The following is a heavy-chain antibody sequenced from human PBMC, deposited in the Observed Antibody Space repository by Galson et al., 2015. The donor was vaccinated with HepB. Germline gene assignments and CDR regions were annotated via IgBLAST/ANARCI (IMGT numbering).Heavy chain of an antibody. CDR3: AVDVVVPAAILWFDP. D-gene: IGHD2-2*02. CDR2: IYYSGST. V-gene: IGHV4-39*01. CDR1: GGSIRSSSYY. J-gene: IGHJ5*02. Sequence: ETLSLTCTVSGGSIRSSSYYWGWIRQPPGKGLEWIGSIYYSGSTYYNPSLKSRVTISVDTSKNQFSLKLNSVTAADTAVYYCAVDVVVPAAILWFDPWGQGTLVTVSS.